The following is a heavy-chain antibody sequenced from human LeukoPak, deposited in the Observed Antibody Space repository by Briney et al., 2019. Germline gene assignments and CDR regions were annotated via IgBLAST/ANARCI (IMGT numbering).Heavy chain of an antibody. CDR3: ARHARRDAYNPNDY. D-gene: IGHD5-24*01. CDR1: GGSISSYY. CDR2: IHSTGTT. Sequence: PSETLSLSCTVSGGSISSYYWSWIRQPPGKELQWIGYIHSTGTTKFNPSLESRVTMSVDTSKNQFSLKLCSVTAADTAVYYCARHARRDAYNPNDYWGQGTLVTVSS. J-gene: IGHJ4*02. V-gene: IGHV4-4*09.